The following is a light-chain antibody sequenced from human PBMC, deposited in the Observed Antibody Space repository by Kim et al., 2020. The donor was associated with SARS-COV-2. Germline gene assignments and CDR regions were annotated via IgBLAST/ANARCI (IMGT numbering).Light chain of an antibody. CDR3: YSAANNNLWV. CDR1: VLTKKY. J-gene: IGLJ3*02. V-gene: IGLV3-27*01. Sequence: SYELTQPSSVSVSPGQTARITCSGDVLTKKYARWFQQKPGQAPVLVIYKDSERPSGIPERFSGSSSGTTVTLTISGAQVDDEADYYCYSAANNNLWVFGGGTKVTVL. CDR2: KDS.